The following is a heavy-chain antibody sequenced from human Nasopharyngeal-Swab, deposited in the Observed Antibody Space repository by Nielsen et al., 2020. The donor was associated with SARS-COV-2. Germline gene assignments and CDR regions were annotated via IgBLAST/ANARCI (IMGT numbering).Heavy chain of an antibody. CDR1: GFTFSSYG. Sequence: GESLKISCAASGFTFSSYGMHWVRQAPGKGLEWVAVISYDGSNKYYADSVKGRFTISRDNSKNTLYLQMNSLRAEDTAEYYCAKALAAMDDYYYYGMDVWGQGTTVTVSS. V-gene: IGHV3-30*18. CDR2: ISYDGSNK. J-gene: IGHJ6*02. D-gene: IGHD5-18*01. CDR3: AKALAAMDDYYYYGMDV.